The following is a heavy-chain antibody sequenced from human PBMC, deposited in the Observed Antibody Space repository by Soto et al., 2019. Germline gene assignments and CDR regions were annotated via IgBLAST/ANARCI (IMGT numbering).Heavy chain of an antibody. V-gene: IGHV1-69*02. CDR3: ASAGTMTPPDY. CDR1: GGTFSSYT. CDR2: IIPILGIA. Sequence: QVQLVQSGAEVKKPGSSVKVSCKASGGTFSSYTISWVRQAPGQGLEWMGRIIPILGIANYAQKFQGRVTITADKSTSTAYMELSSLRSEDTAVYYCASAGTMTPPDYWGQGTLFTVSS. D-gene: IGHD3-10*01. J-gene: IGHJ4*02.